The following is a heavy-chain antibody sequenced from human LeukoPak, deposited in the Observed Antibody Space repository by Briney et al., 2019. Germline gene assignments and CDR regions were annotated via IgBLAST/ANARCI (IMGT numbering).Heavy chain of an antibody. J-gene: IGHJ4*02. CDR3: ARDLGMEGY. CDR1: GGSISGYY. D-gene: IGHD1-1*01. Sequence: PSETLSLTCTVSGGSISGYYWNWIRQPPGKGLEWIGYIYYSGSTNYNPSLKSRVTISVDTSKNQFSLKLSSVIAADTAVYYCARDLGMEGYWGQGTLVTVSS. V-gene: IGHV4-59*01. CDR2: IYYSGST.